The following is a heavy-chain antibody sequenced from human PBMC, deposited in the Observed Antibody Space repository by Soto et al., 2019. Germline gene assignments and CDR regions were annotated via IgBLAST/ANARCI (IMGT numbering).Heavy chain of an antibody. Sequence: PSETLSLTCAVYGGSFNCYYWSWIRQPPGKGLEWIMEINHSGNTNYNPSLKSRVTMSVDMSKNQFSLKLSSVTAADTAVYYCARGRKQLVLAYYDYYGMDVWGQGPTVTVSS. D-gene: IGHD6-13*01. CDR2: INHSGNT. CDR1: GGSFNCYY. V-gene: IGHV4-34*01. CDR3: ARGRKQLVLAYYDYYGMDV. J-gene: IGHJ6*02.